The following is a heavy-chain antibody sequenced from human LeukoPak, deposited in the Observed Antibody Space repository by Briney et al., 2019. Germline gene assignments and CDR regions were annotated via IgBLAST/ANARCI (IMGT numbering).Heavy chain of an antibody. Sequence: ASVKVSCKASGYTFTSYYMHWVRQAPGEGLEWMGIINPSGGSTSYAQKFQGRVTMTRDTSISTAYMELSRLRSDDTAVYYCARGPVVVTGTNWFDPWGQGTLVIVSS. CDR3: ARGPVVVTGTNWFDP. V-gene: IGHV1-46*01. CDR1: GYTFTSYY. J-gene: IGHJ5*02. CDR2: INPSGGST. D-gene: IGHD2-21*02.